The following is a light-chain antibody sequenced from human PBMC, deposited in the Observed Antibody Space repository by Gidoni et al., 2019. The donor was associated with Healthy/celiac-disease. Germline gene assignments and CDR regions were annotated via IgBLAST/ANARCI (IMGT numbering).Light chain of an antibody. J-gene: IGKJ5*01. Sequence: DIVMTQSPDSLAVSLGERATIYCKSSQSVLYSSNNKNYLAWYQQKPGQPPKLLIYWASTRESGVPDRFSGSGSGTDFTLTISSLQAEDVAVYYCQQYYSTPITFXXXTRLEIK. CDR2: WAS. V-gene: IGKV4-1*01. CDR3: QQYYSTPIT. CDR1: QSVLYSSNNKNY.